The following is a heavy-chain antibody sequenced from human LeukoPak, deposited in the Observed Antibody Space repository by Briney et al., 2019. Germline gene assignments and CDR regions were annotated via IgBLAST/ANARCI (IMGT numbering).Heavy chain of an antibody. CDR3: ASSRSNYYDSSGPQTFDY. D-gene: IGHD3-22*01. V-gene: IGHV1-69*05. Sequence: GSSVKVSCKASGGTFSSYAISWVRQAPGQGLEWMGGIIPIFGTANYAQKFQGRVTITTDESTSTAYMELSSLRSEDTGVYYCASSRSNYYDSSGPQTFDYWGQGTLVTVSS. J-gene: IGHJ4*02. CDR1: GGTFSSYA. CDR2: IIPIFGTA.